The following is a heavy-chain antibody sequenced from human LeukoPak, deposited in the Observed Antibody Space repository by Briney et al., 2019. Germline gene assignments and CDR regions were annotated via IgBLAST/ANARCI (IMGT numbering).Heavy chain of an antibody. J-gene: IGHJ4*02. CDR2: MNPNSGNT. CDR3: ARDAYDYVWGSYRHLPDY. Sequence: GASVKVFCKASGYTFTSYDINWVRQATGQGLEWMGWMNPNSGNTGYAQKFQGRVTMTRNTSISTAYMELSSLRSEDTAVYYCARDAYDYVWGSYRHLPDYWGQGTLVTVSS. CDR1: GYTFTSYD. V-gene: IGHV1-8*01. D-gene: IGHD3-16*02.